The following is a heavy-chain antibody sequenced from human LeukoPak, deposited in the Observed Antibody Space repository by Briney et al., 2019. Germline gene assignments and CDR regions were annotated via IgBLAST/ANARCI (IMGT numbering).Heavy chain of an antibody. Sequence: GGSLRLSFAASGFTFSSYAMSWVRQAPGKGLEWVSAISGSGGSTYYADSVKGRFTISRDNSKNTLYLQMNSLRAEDTAVYYCAKDLGYCSSTSCFPPYYFDYWGQGTLVTVSS. CDR2: ISGSGGST. V-gene: IGHV3-23*01. CDR3: AKDLGYCSSTSCFPPYYFDY. J-gene: IGHJ4*02. D-gene: IGHD2-2*01. CDR1: GFTFSSYA.